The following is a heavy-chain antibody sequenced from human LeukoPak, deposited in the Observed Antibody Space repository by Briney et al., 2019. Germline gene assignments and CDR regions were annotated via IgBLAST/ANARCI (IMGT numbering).Heavy chain of an antibody. CDR2: MNPNSGNT. V-gene: IGHV1-8*01. D-gene: IGHD2-15*01. CDR3: ARGKLVVVAAARRNYYYGMDV. Sequence: ASVTVSCKASGYTFTSYDINWVRQATGQGLEWMGWMNPNSGNTGYAQKFQGRVTKTRNTSISTAYMELSSLRSEDTAVYYCARGKLVVVAAARRNYYYGMDVWGQGTTVTVSS. CDR1: GYTFTSYD. J-gene: IGHJ6*02.